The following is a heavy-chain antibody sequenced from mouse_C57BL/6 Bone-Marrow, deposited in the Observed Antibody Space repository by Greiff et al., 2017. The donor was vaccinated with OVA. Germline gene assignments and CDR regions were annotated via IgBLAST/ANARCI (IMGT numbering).Heavy chain of an antibody. V-gene: IGHV1-26*01. J-gene: IGHJ2*01. Sequence: EVQLQQSGPELVKPGASVKISCKASGYTFTDYYMNWVKQSHGKSLEWIGDINPNNGGTSYNQKFKGKATLTVDKSSSTAYMELRSLTSEDSAVYYCASANWVHFDYWGQGTTLTVSS. CDR1: GYTFTDYY. CDR2: INPNNGGT. D-gene: IGHD4-1*01. CDR3: ASANWVHFDY.